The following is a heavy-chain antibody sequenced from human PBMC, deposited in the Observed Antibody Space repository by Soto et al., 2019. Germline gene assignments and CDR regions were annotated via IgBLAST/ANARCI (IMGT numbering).Heavy chain of an antibody. CDR1: GGTFSSYA. V-gene: IGHV1-69*01. D-gene: IGHD5-18*01. CDR3: ARATDPAMDHYYYCGMDV. CDR2: IIPIFGTA. Sequence: QVQLVQSGAEVKKPGSSVKVSCKASGGTFSSYAISWVRQAPGQGLEWMGGIIPIFGTANYAQKFQGRVTMTADESTSTDYREQSSVRSEDTAVYYCARATDPAMDHYYYCGMDVWGQGTTVTVSS. J-gene: IGHJ6*02.